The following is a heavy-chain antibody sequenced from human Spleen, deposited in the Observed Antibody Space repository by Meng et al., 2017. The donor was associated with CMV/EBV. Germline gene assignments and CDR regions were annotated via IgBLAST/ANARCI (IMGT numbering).Heavy chain of an antibody. D-gene: IGHD4-17*01. CDR3: ARAGGDGDYGAFDI. V-gene: IGHV3-23*01. CDR1: GFTFSNSG. Sequence: GGSLRLSCAASGFTFSNSGMSWVRQAPGKGLDWVSTISGGGDNTHYADSVKGRFTITRDNSKNTLYLQMNSLRAEDTAVYYCARAGGDGDYGAFDIWGQGTMVTVSS. J-gene: IGHJ3*02. CDR2: ISGGGDNT.